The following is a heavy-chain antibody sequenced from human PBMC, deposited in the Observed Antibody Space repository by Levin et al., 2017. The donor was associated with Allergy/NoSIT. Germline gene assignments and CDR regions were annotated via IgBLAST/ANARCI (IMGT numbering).Heavy chain of an antibody. CDR2: ISSSSSTI. J-gene: IGHJ6*02. CDR1: GFTFSSYS. Sequence: GESLKISCAASGFTFSSYSMNWVRQAPGKGLEWVSYISSSSSTIYYADSVKGRFTISRANAKNSLYLQMNSLRAEDTAVYYCARDRGGQRDRWQQLVSYDYGMDVWGQGTTVTVSS. D-gene: IGHD6-13*01. CDR3: ARDRGGQRDRWQQLVSYDYGMDV. V-gene: IGHV3-48*01.